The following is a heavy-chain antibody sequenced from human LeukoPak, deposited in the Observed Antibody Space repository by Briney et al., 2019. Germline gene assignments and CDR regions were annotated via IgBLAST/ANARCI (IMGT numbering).Heavy chain of an antibody. V-gene: IGHV3-66*04. Sequence: GGSLRLSCAASGFTFSSYSMNWVRQAPGKGLEWVSVIYGGGGTYYADSAKGRFAISRDNSKNTLYLQISSLRAEDTAIYYCTRHQYDAFEIWGQGTMVTVSS. CDR3: TRHQYDAFEI. J-gene: IGHJ3*02. CDR2: IYGGGGT. D-gene: IGHD4-11*01. CDR1: GFTFSSYS.